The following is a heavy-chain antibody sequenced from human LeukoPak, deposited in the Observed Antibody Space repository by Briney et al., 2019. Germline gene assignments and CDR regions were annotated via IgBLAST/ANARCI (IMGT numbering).Heavy chain of an antibody. J-gene: IGHJ6*02. D-gene: IGHD6-19*01. CDR1: GFPFSSYW. V-gene: IGHV3-7*01. Sequence: GSLRLSCAASGFPFSSYWMSWVRQAPGKGLEWVANIKQDGSEKYYVDSVKGRFTISRDNAKNSLYLQMNSLRAEDTAVYYCARDQPSGWYYYYYYGMDVWGQGTTVTVSS. CDR2: IKQDGSEK. CDR3: ARDQPSGWYYYYYYGMDV.